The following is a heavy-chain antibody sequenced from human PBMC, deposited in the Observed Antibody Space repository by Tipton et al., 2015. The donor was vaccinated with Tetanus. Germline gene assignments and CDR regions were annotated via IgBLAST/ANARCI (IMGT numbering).Heavy chain of an antibody. CDR2: IDYNGST. V-gene: IGHV4-61*01. D-gene: IGHD2/OR15-2a*01. Sequence: GLVKPSETLSLTCTVSGGSISTRNYFWGWIRQAPGKGLEWIGYIDYNGSTKYNPSLRSRVTLSLDTSKNQISMRLTSVTAADTAVYYCAREDYFDISAFDIWGQGTMVTVSS. CDR1: GGSISTRNYF. J-gene: IGHJ3*02. CDR3: AREDYFDISAFDI.